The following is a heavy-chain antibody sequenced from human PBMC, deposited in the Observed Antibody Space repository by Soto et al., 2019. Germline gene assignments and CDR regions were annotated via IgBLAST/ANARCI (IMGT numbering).Heavy chain of an antibody. CDR1: GGSFSYYA. V-gene: IGHV1-69*01. CDR3: ARSGEAYYDVLTGSYKGSWFDP. Sequence: QVQVVQSGAEVKKPGSSVRVSCKASGGSFSYYAISWVGQAPGQGLEWMGGIIPFSAAANYAQKFQGRVTITADESTRTVYMELSSLRPEDTAVYYCARSGEAYYDVLTGSYKGSWFDPWGQGTLVTVSS. D-gene: IGHD3-9*01. CDR2: IIPFSAAA. J-gene: IGHJ5*02.